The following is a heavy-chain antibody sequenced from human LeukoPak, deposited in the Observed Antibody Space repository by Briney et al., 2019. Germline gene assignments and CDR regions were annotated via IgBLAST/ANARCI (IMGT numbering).Heavy chain of an antibody. CDR1: GGSFSGYY. J-gene: IGHJ6*03. D-gene: IGHD3-10*01. Sequence: PSETLSLTCTVYGGSFSGYYWSWIRQPPGRGLEWVSTISASGGSTYYADSVKGRFTISRDNSRNTLYLQMNSLRAEDTAVYYCARSAVGVRGVYYMDVWGKGTTVTISS. CDR3: ARSAVGVRGVYYMDV. CDR2: ISASGGST. V-gene: IGHV3-23*01.